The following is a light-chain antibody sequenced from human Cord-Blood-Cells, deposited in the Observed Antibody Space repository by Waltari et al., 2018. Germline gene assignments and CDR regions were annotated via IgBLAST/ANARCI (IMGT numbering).Light chain of an antibody. CDR2: AAS. V-gene: IGKV1-39*01. CDR3: QQSYSTLYS. Sequence: DIQMNQSPSSLSASVGDRVTNTCRASQSISSYLNWYQQKPGKAPKLLIYAASSLQSGVPSRFSGSGSGTDFTLTISSLQPEYFATYYCQQSYSTLYSFGQGTKLEIK. J-gene: IGKJ2*03. CDR1: QSISSY.